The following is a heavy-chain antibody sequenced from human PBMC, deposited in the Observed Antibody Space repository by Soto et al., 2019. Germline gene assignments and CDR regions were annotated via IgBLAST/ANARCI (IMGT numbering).Heavy chain of an antibody. D-gene: IGHD2-15*01. CDR3: TNNFV. J-gene: IGHJ4*02. CDR2: VRSKTNNYAT. CDR1: GFAFNDSA. V-gene: IGHV3-73*01. Sequence: DVQVVQSGGGLVQPGGSLKLSCAASGFAFNDSAMHWVRQASGKGLVWVARVRSKTNNYATAYPVSVRGRFPGSRDDSMGTTYLQMNSLKTEDTAMYYCTNNFVWGQGVLVTVSS.